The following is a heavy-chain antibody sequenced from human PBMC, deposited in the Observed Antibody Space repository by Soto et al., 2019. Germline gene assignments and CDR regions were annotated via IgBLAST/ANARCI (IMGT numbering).Heavy chain of an antibody. CDR3: ARDGYRTQSSSWPRKNYYYGMDV. D-gene: IGHD6-13*01. V-gene: IGHV3-21*01. J-gene: IGHJ6*01. Sequence: EVQLVESGGGLVKPGGSLRLSCAASGFTFSSYSMNWVGQAPGKGLEWVSSISSSSSYIYYADSVKGRFTISRDNAKNSLYLQMNSQRAEDTAVYCWARDGYRTQSSSWPRKNYYYGMDVW. CDR2: ISSSSSYI. CDR1: GFTFSSYS.